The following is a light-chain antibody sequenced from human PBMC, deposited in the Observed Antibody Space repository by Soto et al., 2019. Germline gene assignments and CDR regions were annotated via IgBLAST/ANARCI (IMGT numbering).Light chain of an antibody. CDR2: ADS. J-gene: IGLJ1*01. CDR1: NIESKS. Sequence: SYELTQPPSVSVAPGQTARITCGENNIESKSVHWYQQKSGQAPVLVLYADSDRPSGIPERFSGSNSGDTASLTVSGLQAEDEADYYCRSYAGSDMFVFGTGTKLTVL. CDR3: RSYAGSDMFV. V-gene: IGLV3-21*02.